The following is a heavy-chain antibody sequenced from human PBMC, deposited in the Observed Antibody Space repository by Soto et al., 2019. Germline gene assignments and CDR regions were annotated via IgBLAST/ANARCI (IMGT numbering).Heavy chain of an antibody. CDR1: GFTFSNFG. CDR3: TRDPGQDEAMDY. CDR2: IWHDGKNK. J-gene: IGHJ4*02. V-gene: IGHV3-33*02. Sequence: QVQLVESGCGVVQPGTSLRLSCAASGFTFSNFGMHWVRQAPGKGLERVAVIWHDGKNKYYADSAKGRFTISRDNSKNTPSLQMNSLRAEDTAVYYCTRDPGQDEAMDYWGQGTLVTVSS.